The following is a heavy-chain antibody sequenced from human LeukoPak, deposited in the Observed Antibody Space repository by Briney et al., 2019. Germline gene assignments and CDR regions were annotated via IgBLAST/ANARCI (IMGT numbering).Heavy chain of an antibody. J-gene: IGHJ4*02. Sequence: SETLSLTCTVSGGSISGYYWSWIRLPPGKGLELIGYIYYSGSTNYNPSLKSRVTISVDTSKNQFSLKLSSVTAADTAVYYCARDRRYSSGWYGIDYWGQGTLVTVSS. V-gene: IGHV4-59*01. CDR2: IYYSGST. D-gene: IGHD6-19*01. CDR3: ARDRRYSSGWYGIDY. CDR1: GGSISGYY.